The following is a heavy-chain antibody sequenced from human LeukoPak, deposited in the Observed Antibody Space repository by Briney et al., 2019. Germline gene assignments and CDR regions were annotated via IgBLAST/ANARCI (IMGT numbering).Heavy chain of an antibody. CDR2: INPSSGGT. Sequence: ASVKVSCKASGYTFTGYYMHWVRQAPGQGLEWMGRINPSSGGTNYAQKFQGRVTMTRDTSISTAYMELSRLRSDDTAAYYCARVKYYYDSSGYYFIDYWGQGTLVTVSS. J-gene: IGHJ4*02. CDR1: GYTFTGYY. CDR3: ARVKYYYDSSGYYFIDY. V-gene: IGHV1-2*06. D-gene: IGHD3-22*01.